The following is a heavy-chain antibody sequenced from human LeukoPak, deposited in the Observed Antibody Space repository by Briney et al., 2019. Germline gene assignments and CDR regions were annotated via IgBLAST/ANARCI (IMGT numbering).Heavy chain of an antibody. D-gene: IGHD3-16*01. J-gene: IGHJ4*02. CDR2: VSPPGGGT. CDR3: ARDLAWGAFDY. V-gene: IGHV3-23*01. CDR1: GFTFSNFD. Sequence: PGGSLRLSCAASGFTFSNFDLSWVRQAPGKGLEWLSGVSPPGGGTYYADSVKGRFTISRDDSKNTLSLQMNSLRVEDTAVYYCARDLAWGAFDYWGQGTLVTVSS.